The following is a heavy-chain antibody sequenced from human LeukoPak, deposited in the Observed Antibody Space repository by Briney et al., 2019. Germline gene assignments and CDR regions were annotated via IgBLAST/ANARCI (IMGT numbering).Heavy chain of an antibody. CDR1: GFTFSSYA. CDR3: AKEASSVRGATTEFDY. CDR2: ISGSGGST. V-gene: IGHV3-23*01. D-gene: IGHD1-26*01. J-gene: IGHJ4*02. Sequence: PGGSLRLPCAASGFTFSSYAMSWVRQAPGKGLEWVSAISGSGGSTYYADSVKGRFTISRDNSKNTLYLQVNSLRAEDTAVYYCAKEASSVRGATTEFDYWGQGTLVTVSS.